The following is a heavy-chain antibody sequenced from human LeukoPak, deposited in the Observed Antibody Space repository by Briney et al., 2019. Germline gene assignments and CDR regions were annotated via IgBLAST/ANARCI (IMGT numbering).Heavy chain of an antibody. Sequence: GGSLRLSCAVSGFTVSSNYMSWVRQAPGTGLEWVSVIYSGGSTDYADSVKGRFTISRDNSKNTLYLQMNSLRAEDTAIYYCARLRTTGTFDYWGQGTLVTVSS. CDR1: GFTVSSNY. CDR3: ARLRTTGTFDY. V-gene: IGHV3-66*01. CDR2: IYSGGST. D-gene: IGHD1-1*01. J-gene: IGHJ4*02.